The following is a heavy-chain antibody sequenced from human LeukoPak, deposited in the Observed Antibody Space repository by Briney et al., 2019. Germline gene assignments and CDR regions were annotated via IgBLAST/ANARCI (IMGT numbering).Heavy chain of an antibody. CDR1: GGSINSSSNY. CDR2: IYYTENS. J-gene: IGHJ1*01. CDR3: ARDSGDGYNT. D-gene: IGHD5-24*01. V-gene: IGHV4-39*07. Sequence: PSETLSLTCTVSGGSINSSSNYWGWIRQPPGKGLEWIGSIYYTENSYYNPSLKSRVTISVGTSKNQFSLKINSVTAADTAVYYCARDSGDGYNTWGQGTLVTVSS.